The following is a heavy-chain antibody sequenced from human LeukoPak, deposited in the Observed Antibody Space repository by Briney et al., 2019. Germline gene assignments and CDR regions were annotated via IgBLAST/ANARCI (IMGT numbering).Heavy chain of an antibody. V-gene: IGHV3-23*01. CDR3: ARAGHCTNGICYTADFDY. D-gene: IGHD2-8*01. Sequence: GGSLRLSCAASGFTFSSYAMSWVRQAPGKGLEWVSAIIGSGGSTYYADSVKGRFTISRDNSKNTLYLQMNSLRAEDTAVYYCARAGHCTNGICYTADFDYWGQGTLVTVSS. CDR1: GFTFSSYA. J-gene: IGHJ4*02. CDR2: IIGSGGST.